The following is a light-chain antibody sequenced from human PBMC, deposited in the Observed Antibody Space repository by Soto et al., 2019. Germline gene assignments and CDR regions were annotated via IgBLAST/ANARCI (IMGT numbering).Light chain of an antibody. CDR1: QSVSSY. J-gene: IGKJ5*01. CDR2: DAS. Sequence: EIVLTQSPATLSLSPGERATLSCRASQSVSSYLAWYQQKPGQPPRLLIYDASNRATAIPARFSGSGSGTDFTLTISGLDPEDFAVYYCQQRGDWPLTFGQGTRLEIK. CDR3: QQRGDWPLT. V-gene: IGKV3-11*01.